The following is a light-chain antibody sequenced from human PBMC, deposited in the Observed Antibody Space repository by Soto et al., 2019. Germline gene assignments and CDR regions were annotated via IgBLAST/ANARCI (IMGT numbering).Light chain of an antibody. CDR2: AAS. CDR3: QQYYSYPQT. Sequence: RVCQSPASLSASTGDRVTITCRASQGISSYLAWYQQKPGKAPKLLIYAASTLQSGVPSRFSGSGSGTDFTLTISCLQSEDFATYYCQQYYSYPQTFAHGTKVAIK. J-gene: IGKJ1*01. V-gene: IGKV1-8*01. CDR1: QGISSY.